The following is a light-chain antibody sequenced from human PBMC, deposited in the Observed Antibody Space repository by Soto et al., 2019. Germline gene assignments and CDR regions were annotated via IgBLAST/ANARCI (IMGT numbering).Light chain of an antibody. CDR2: DAY. V-gene: IGKV3-11*01. CDR3: QQRHMWPIT. CDR1: QSFRGL. Sequence: IGLTQSPFTLSLSTGERATLSCRASQSFRGLLAWYQQKPGQAPRLLIYDAYNRATGIPPRFSGSGSGTDFTLTISSLEPEDSAVYYCQQRHMWPITFGQGTRLEVK. J-gene: IGKJ5*01.